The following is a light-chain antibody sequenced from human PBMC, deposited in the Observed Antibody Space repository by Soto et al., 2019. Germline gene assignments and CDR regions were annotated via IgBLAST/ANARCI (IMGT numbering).Light chain of an antibody. V-gene: IGKV3-20*01. Sequence: EIMMTQSPVTLSVSPGERATLSCRASQSVSSSYLAWYQQKPGQPPRLLIYGASSRATGIPDRFSGSGSGTDFTLTISRLEPEDFAVFYCQHYDSLPITFGQGTRLEI. CDR3: QHYDSLPIT. CDR2: GAS. CDR1: QSVSSSY. J-gene: IGKJ5*01.